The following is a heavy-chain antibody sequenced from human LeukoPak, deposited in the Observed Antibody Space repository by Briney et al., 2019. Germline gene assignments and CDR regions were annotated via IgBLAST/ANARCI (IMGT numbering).Heavy chain of an antibody. D-gene: IGHD3-10*01. V-gene: IGHV3-11*01. Sequence: GGSLRLSCAASGFTFSDYYMSWIRQAPGKGLEWVSYISSSGSTIYYADSVKGRFTISRDNAKNSLYLQMNSLRAEDTAVYYCAREGYYGSGSSYAPDYWGQGTLVTVSS. J-gene: IGHJ4*02. CDR1: GFTFSDYY. CDR2: ISSSGSTI. CDR3: AREGYYGSGSSYAPDY.